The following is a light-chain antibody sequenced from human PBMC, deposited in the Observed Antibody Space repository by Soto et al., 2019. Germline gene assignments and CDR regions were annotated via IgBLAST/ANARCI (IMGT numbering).Light chain of an antibody. Sequence: EIVLTQSPGTLSLSPGERATLSCRASQSVSSSYLAWYQQKPGQAPRLLIYGASSRATGTPDRFSGSGSGTDFTLTISRLEPEAFAVYYCQQYGSSPQSTFGQGTQLEIK. J-gene: IGKJ2*01. CDR2: GAS. CDR1: QSVSSSY. CDR3: QQYGSSPQST. V-gene: IGKV3-20*01.